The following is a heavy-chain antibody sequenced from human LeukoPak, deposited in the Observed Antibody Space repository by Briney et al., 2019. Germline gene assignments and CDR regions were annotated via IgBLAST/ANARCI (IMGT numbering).Heavy chain of an antibody. J-gene: IGHJ4*02. D-gene: IGHD3-10*01. CDR1: GFTFSNYG. CDR3: AVLWFGEFSPR. Sequence: PGGSLRLSCAASGFTFSNYGMHWVRQAPGEGLEWVALISNDGNDKYYADSVKGRFTISRDNSKNTLYLQMNSLRSDDTAVYYCAVLWFGEFSPRWGQGTLVTVSS. CDR2: ISNDGNDK. V-gene: IGHV3-30*03.